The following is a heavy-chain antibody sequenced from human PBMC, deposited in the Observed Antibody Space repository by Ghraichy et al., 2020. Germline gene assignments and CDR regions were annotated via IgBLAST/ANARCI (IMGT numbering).Heavy chain of an antibody. CDR1: GGSFSGYD. CDR3: ARGRSQAVRGDF. Sequence: SETLSLTCAVYGGSFSGYDWSWIRQAPQTGLEWIGEVTYGGDTNYNPSLESRVTISTDKSKNQFSLKLTSVTAADTAIYFCARGRSQAVRGDFWSQGTPVTVSS. J-gene: IGHJ4*02. CDR2: VTYGGDT. V-gene: IGHV4-34*01. D-gene: IGHD3-10*01.